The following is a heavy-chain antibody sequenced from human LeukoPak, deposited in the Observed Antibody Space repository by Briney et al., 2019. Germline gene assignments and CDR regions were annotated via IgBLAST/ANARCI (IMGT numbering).Heavy chain of an antibody. J-gene: IGHJ4*02. D-gene: IGHD5-18*01. CDR2: ISAYNGNT. CDR1: GYTFTSYG. V-gene: IGHV1-18*01. CDR3: ARGTTPVDTAFVPVDY. Sequence: ASVTVSCTASGYTFTSYGISWVRQAPGQGLEWMGWISAYNGNTNYAQKLQGRVTMTTDTSTSTAYMELRSLRSDDTAVYYCARGTTPVDTAFVPVDYWGQGTLVTVSS.